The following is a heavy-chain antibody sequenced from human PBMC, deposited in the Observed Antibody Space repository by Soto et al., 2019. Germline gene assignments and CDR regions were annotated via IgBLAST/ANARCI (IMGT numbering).Heavy chain of an antibody. V-gene: IGHV4-34*01. J-gene: IGHJ1*01. CDR3: ARLAYSGYLQT. D-gene: IGHD1-26*01. CDR2: VNHSGEA. Sequence: PSETLSLTRGVYGGSFRNYYWIWVRQPPGKGLEWIGEVNHSGEATYNPSLQSRVSISLDTSNNHFSLKMTSVTAADTAIYFCARLAYSGYLQTWGQGSLVTVSS. CDR1: GGSFRNYY.